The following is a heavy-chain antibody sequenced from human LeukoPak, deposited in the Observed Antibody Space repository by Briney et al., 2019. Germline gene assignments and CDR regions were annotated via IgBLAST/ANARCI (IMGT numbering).Heavy chain of an antibody. D-gene: IGHD1-26*01. Sequence: SETLSLTCTVSGGSISSYYLSWIRQPPGKGLEWIGSIYHSGSTYYNPSLKSRVTISVDTSKNQFSLKLSSVTAADTAVYYCARRKVLGIVGAITLSAFDIWGQGTMVTVSS. CDR3: ARRKVLGIVGAITLSAFDI. V-gene: IGHV4-59*08. J-gene: IGHJ3*02. CDR1: GGSISSYY. CDR2: IYHSGST.